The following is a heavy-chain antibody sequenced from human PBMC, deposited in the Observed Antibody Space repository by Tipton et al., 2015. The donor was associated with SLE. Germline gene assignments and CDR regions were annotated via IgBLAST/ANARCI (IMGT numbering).Heavy chain of an antibody. CDR1: GFTFSGSV. J-gene: IGHJ6*03. D-gene: IGHD1-1*01. CDR3: ARQPPGTSPYYYYYYMDV. V-gene: IGHV3-23*01. Sequence: SLRLSCAASGFTFSGSVMSWVRQAPGKGLEWVSLIYVDGATNYADSVKGRFTISRDNSKNTLYLQMNSLRAEDTAVYYCARQPPGTSPYYYYYYMDVWGKGTTVTVSS. CDR2: IYVDGAT.